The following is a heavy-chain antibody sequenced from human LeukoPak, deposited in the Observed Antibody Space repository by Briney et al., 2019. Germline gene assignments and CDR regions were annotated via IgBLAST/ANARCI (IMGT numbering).Heavy chain of an antibody. J-gene: IGHJ4*02. Sequence: GGSLRLSCAASGFTFDDYAMHWVRQAPGKGLEWVSLISGDGVSTYYADSVKGRFTISRDNSKNTLYLQMNSLRAEDTAVYYCARDAQLELRDYWGQGTLVTVSS. D-gene: IGHD1-7*01. CDR2: ISGDGVST. CDR1: GFTFDDYA. CDR3: ARDAQLELRDY. V-gene: IGHV3-43*02.